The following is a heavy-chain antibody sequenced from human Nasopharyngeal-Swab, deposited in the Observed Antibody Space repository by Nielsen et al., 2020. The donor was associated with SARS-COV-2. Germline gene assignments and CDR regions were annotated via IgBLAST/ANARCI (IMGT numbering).Heavy chain of an antibody. CDR2: IVVGSGNT. D-gene: IGHD3-22*01. V-gene: IGHV1-58*01. CDR3: AASLPYDSSGYYS. J-gene: IGHJ4*02. Sequence: WVGQAPGQRLEWIGWIVVGSGNTNYAQKFQERVIITRDMSTSTAYMELSSLRSEDTAVYYCAASLPYDSSGYYSWGQGTLVTVSS.